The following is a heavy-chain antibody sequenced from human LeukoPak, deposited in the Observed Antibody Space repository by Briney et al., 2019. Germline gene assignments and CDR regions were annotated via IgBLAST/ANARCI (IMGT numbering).Heavy chain of an antibody. CDR1: GFTFSSYS. CDR3: AREEVIGDFWSGALGY. J-gene: IGHJ4*02. D-gene: IGHD3-3*01. V-gene: IGHV3-48*01. Sequence: TGGSLRLSCAASGFTFSSYSMNWVRQAPGKGLEWVSYISSASGSIYYADSVKGRFTISRDNSKNTLYLQMNSLRAEDTAVYYCAREEVIGDFWSGALGYWGQGTLVTVSS. CDR2: ISSASGSI.